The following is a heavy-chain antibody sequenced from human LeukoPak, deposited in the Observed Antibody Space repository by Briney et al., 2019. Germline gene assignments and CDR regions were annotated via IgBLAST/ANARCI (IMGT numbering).Heavy chain of an antibody. Sequence: PSETLSLTCSVSTYSISSGYYWGWILPPPGKGLEWIVNIHHSGSVYYNPSLKSRVTISVDLSKNQFSLNLNSVTAADTAVYYCARGRSEAAAGPDNHCYFDLWGRGTLVTVSS. CDR3: ARGRSEAAAGPDNHCYFDL. CDR1: TYSISSGYY. D-gene: IGHD6-13*01. CDR2: IHHSGSV. J-gene: IGHJ2*01. V-gene: IGHV4-38-2*02.